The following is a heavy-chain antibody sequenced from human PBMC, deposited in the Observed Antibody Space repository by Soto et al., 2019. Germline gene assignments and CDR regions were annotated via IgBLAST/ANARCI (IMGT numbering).Heavy chain of an antibody. CDR1: GDTFSSYA. D-gene: IGHD3-10*01. J-gene: IGHJ5*02. CDR2: IVPMLGTP. V-gene: IGHV1-69*01. CDR3: ARLGERSWFDP. Sequence: QVQLVQSGTEVRKPGSSVKVSCRASGDTFSSYATSWVRQAPGQGLEWMGDIVPMLGTPNIAQKFQGRGTISADESTRTAYMELSSLKAEDAAVYYSARLGERSWFDPWGQGTLITVSS.